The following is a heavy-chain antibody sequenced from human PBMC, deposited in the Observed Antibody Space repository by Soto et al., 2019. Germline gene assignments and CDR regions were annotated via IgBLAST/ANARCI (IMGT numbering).Heavy chain of an antibody. CDR1: GYSFTSYW. J-gene: IGHJ4*01. Sequence: GESLKISCKVSGYSFTSYWISWLRQMPGKGLEWMGRIDPSDSYTNYSPSFQGHVTISADKSISTAYLQWSSLKASDTAMYYCARLPDYYVSGRYGRGAFDNWGQGALETLSS. V-gene: IGHV5-10-1*01. CDR2: IDPSDSYT. D-gene: IGHD3-10*01. CDR3: ARLPDYYVSGRYGRGAFDN.